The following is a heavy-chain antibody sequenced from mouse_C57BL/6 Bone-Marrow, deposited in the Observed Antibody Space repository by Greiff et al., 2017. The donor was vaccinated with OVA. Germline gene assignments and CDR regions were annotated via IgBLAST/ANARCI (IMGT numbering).Heavy chain of an antibody. D-gene: IGHD1-1*01. J-gene: IGHJ4*01. CDR2: INPNNGGT. CDR3: ARGKDYGSSPYYAMDY. V-gene: IGHV1-18*01. Sequence: EVQLQQSGPELVKPGASVKIPCKASGYTFTDYNMDWVKQSHGKSLEWIGDINPNNGGTIYNQKFKGKATLTVDKSSSTAYMELRSLTSEDTAVYYCARGKDYGSSPYYAMDYWGQGTSVTVSS. CDR1: GYTFTDYN.